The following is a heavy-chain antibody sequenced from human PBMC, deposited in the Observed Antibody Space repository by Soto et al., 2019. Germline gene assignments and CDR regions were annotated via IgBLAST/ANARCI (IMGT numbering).Heavy chain of an antibody. V-gene: IGHV2-5*02. CDR2: IYWADDK. D-gene: IGHD3-10*01. CDR3: AHTHYRGVIPNPFDY. CDR1: GISLSTTGVG. Sequence: QITLKESGPPLVKPTQTLTLTCTVSGISLSTTGVGVAWIRQPPGKALEWLAVIYWADDKEYSPSLKNRLTIXKDTSKNQVVLMMTNMDREDTATYYCAHTHYRGVIPNPFDYWGQGTPVTVSS. J-gene: IGHJ4*02.